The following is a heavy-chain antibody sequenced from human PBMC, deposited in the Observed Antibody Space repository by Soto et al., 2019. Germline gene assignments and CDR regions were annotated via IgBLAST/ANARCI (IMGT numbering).Heavy chain of an antibody. D-gene: IGHD2-15*01. CDR3: AREENCSDGVCYSEYFQR. Sequence: QVQLVQSGAEVKKPGASVKVSCKASGYIFTAYSMHWVRQAPGQGLEWMGVVNPSGGSTNYAQRFQGRITMTMDTSTSTVYMDLKFLTSEDTAVYYCAREENCSDGVCYSEYFQRLGQGTLVTVSS. CDR1: GYIFTAYS. CDR2: VNPSGGST. V-gene: IGHV1-46*01. J-gene: IGHJ1*01.